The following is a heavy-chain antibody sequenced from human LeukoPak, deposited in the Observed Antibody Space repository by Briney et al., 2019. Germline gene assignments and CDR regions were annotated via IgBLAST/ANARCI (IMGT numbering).Heavy chain of an antibody. CDR1: GGSFSDYY. Sequence: SSETLSLTCAVYGGSFSDYYWTWIRQSPGKGLEGIGEINHSGATDYNPSLKSRVTISVDTSKNQFSLKVRSVTAADTAVYYCARRVRGVIISFYYYNGMDVWGQGTTVTVSS. CDR2: INHSGAT. V-gene: IGHV4-34*01. CDR3: ARRVRGVIISFYYYNGMDV. D-gene: IGHD3-10*01. J-gene: IGHJ6*02.